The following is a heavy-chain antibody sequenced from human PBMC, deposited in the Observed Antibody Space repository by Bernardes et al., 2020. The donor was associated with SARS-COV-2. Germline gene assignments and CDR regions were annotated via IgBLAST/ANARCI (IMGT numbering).Heavy chain of an antibody. D-gene: IGHD3-22*01. V-gene: IGHV3-30*18. J-gene: IGHJ4*02. Sequence: GGSLRLSGSAPGITFSTYGMPGVRRAPGKGRGWVAVISYDGSIKYYADSVQGRFTISRDNSKNTLYLQMNSLRAEDTAMYYCAKVYYYDSGDYYGGYSDVDYWGQGTLATVSS. CDR2: ISYDGSIK. CDR3: AKVYYYDSGDYYGGYSDVDY. CDR1: GITFSTYG.